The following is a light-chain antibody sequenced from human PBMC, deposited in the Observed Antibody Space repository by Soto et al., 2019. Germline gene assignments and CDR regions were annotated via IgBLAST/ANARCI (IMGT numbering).Light chain of an antibody. V-gene: IGKV3-11*01. J-gene: IGKJ5*01. CDR3: QQRSNWPPIT. Sequence: EIVLTQSPATLSLSPGETATLSCRASQSVSSYLVWYQQKPGQAPRLLLYDASSRATGIPARFSGSGSGKDFTLTISSLEPEDFAVYYCQQRSNWPPITFGQGTRLEIK. CDR1: QSVSSY. CDR2: DAS.